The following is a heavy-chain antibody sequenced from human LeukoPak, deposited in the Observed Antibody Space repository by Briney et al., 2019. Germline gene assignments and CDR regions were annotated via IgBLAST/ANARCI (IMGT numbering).Heavy chain of an antibody. V-gene: IGHV3-13*01. D-gene: IGHD4-17*01. CDR3: AKDKSTVTISWFDY. Sequence: GGSLRLPCAASGFTFSSYDMHWVRQATGKGLEWVSAIGTAGDTYYPGSVKGRFTISRENAKNSLYLQMNSLRAEDTAVYYCAKDKSTVTISWFDYWGQGTLVTVSS. CDR2: IGTAGDT. J-gene: IGHJ4*02. CDR1: GFTFSSYD.